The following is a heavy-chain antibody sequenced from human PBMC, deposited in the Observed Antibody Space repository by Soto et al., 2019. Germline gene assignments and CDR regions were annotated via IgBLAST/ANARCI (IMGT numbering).Heavy chain of an antibody. CDR2: VNLNSGNT. V-gene: IGHV1-8*01. Sequence: ASVKVSGKASGHTFISYDINWVRQTTGQGLEWMGWVNLNSGNTGHAQKFQGKVTMTRNTSISTVYMELSSLTSEDTAIYYCAGIDAFDIWGQGTVVTVSS. CDR1: GHTFISYD. CDR3: AGIDAFDI. J-gene: IGHJ3*02.